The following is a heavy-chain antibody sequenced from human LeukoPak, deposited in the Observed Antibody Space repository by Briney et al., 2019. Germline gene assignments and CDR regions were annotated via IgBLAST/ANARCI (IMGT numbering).Heavy chain of an antibody. CDR3: ARDWYSSSWYYFDY. J-gene: IGHJ4*02. D-gene: IGHD6-13*01. V-gene: IGHV3-33*01. CDR1: GFTFSSYG. Sequence: GGSLRLSCAASGFTFSSYGMHWVRQAPGKGLEWVGVIWYDGSNKYYADSVKGRFTISRDNSKNMLYLQMNSLRAEDTAVYYCARDWYSSSWYYFDYWGQGTLVTVSS. CDR2: IWYDGSNK.